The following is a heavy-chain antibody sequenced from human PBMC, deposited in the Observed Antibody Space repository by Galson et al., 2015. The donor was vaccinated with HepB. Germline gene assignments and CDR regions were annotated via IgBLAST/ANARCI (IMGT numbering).Heavy chain of an antibody. CDR2: IYSGGSA. V-gene: IGHV3-53*04. Sequence: SLRLSCAASGFTASSNYMSWVRQAPGKGLEWIPVIYSGGSAYYADSVKGRFTISRHNSKDTVYLQMNSLKTEDTAVYYCAILDRGVTFTYWGQGTLVTVSS. CDR1: GFTASSNY. J-gene: IGHJ4*02. CDR3: AILDRGVTFTY. D-gene: IGHD3-10*01.